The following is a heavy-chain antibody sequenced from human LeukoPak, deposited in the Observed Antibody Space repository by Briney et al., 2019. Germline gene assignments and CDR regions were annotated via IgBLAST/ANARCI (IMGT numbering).Heavy chain of an antibody. V-gene: IGHV4-61*02. CDR1: GASISSGSHY. D-gene: IGHD3-10*01. J-gene: IGHJ4*02. CDR3: ARAVWFGESHFDK. Sequence: SETLSLTCTVSGASISSGSHYWSWIRQPAGKGLEWIGRIYTSGSTNYNPSLKSRVTISVDTSNNQFSLRLSSVTAADTAFYYCARAVWFGESHFDKWGQGTLVTVSS. CDR2: IYTSGST.